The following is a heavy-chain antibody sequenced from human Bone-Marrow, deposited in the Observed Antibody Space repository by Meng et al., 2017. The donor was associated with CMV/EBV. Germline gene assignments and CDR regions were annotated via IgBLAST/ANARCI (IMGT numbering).Heavy chain of an antibody. J-gene: IGHJ5*02. CDR1: GGSISSYY. D-gene: IGHD3-22*01. Sequence: SETLSLTCTVSGGSISSYYWSWIRQPPGKGLEWIGYIYYSGSTNYNPSLKSRVTISVDTSKNQFSLKLSPVTAADTAVYYCARETSSGYTNWFDPWGQGTLVTVSS. CDR3: ARETSSGYTNWFDP. CDR2: IYYSGST. V-gene: IGHV4-59*01.